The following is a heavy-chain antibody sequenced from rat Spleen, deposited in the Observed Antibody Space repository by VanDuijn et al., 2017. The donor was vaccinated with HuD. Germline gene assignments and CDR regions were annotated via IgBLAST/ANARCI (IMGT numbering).Heavy chain of an antibody. J-gene: IGHJ3*01. CDR3: ARDWHYDGYSGWFAY. D-gene: IGHD1-12*03. Sequence: QVQLKESGPGLVQPSQTLSLTCTVSGFSLTIFDVHWVRQPPGKGLEWIAAISSGGSTYYNSALKSRLRISRDTSKSQVFLKMNSLQTEDTATYYCARDWHYDGYSGWFAYWGQGTLVTVSS. CDR1: GFSLTIFD. V-gene: IGHV2S8*01. CDR2: ISSGGST.